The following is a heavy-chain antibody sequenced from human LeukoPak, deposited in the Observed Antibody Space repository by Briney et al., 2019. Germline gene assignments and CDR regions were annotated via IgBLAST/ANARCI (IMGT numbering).Heavy chain of an antibody. Sequence: SVKVSCKAYGGTFSSYAISWVRQPPGQGLEWMGGIIPIFGTANYAQKFQGRVTITTDESTSTAYMELSSLRSEDTAVYYCARNTYSGSPSWGQGTLVTVSS. V-gene: IGHV1-69*05. CDR1: GGTFSSYA. CDR2: IIPIFGTA. CDR3: ARNTYSGSPS. J-gene: IGHJ5*02. D-gene: IGHD1-26*01.